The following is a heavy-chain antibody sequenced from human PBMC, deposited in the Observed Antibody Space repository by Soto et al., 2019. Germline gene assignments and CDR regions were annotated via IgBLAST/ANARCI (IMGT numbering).Heavy chain of an antibody. CDR3: AREPVFPDCTGSSCSESRYYGMDV. CDR1: GYTFTTYY. V-gene: IGHV1-46*03. D-gene: IGHD2-8*02. J-gene: IGHJ6*02. Sequence: QVQLVQSGAEVKRPGASVKVSCKASGYTFTTYYIHWVRQTPGQRLEWVGIINPSGGKTTYPQKFQGRVTITRDTSTSTVYMELSSLRSEDAAVYYCAREPVFPDCTGSSCSESRYYGMDVWGQGTTVTVSS. CDR2: INPSGGKT.